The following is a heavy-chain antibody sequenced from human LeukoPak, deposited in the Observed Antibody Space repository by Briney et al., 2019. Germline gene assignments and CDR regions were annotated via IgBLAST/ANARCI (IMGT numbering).Heavy chain of an antibody. CDR1: GFTFSSYA. V-gene: IGHV3-23*01. J-gene: IGHJ4*02. CDR2: ISGNGANT. D-gene: IGHD4-23*01. CDR3: VRISPYGGNSY. Sequence: PGGSLRLSCAASGFTFSSYAMSWVRQAPGKGLEWISAISGNGANTYYADSVKGRFTISRDNSKNTLYLQMNSLRADDTAVYYCVRISPYGGNSYWGQGTLVTVSS.